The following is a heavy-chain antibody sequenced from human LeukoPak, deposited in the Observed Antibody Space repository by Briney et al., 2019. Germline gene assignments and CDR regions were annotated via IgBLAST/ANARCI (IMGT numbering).Heavy chain of an antibody. D-gene: IGHD3-9*01. CDR2: ISGSGGST. V-gene: IGHV3-23*01. CDR3: AKSSPRGTYYDILTGYLVDY. Sequence: GGSLRLSCAATGFTFSHYGIHWVRQAPGKGLEWVSAISGSGGSTYYADSVKGRFTISRDNSKNTLYLQMNSLRAEDTAVYYCAKSSPRGTYYDILTGYLVDYWGQGTLVTVSS. J-gene: IGHJ4*02. CDR1: GFTFSHYG.